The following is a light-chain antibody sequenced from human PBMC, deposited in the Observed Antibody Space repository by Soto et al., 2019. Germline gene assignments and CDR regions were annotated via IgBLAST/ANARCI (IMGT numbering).Light chain of an antibody. V-gene: IGKV1-5*03. Sequence: IPMTQSPFTLSTSTVESPPNTCRASQSISNWLAWYQQKPGKAPKLLIYKASTLKSGVPLRFSGSGSGTEFTLTISSLQPDDFATYYCQHYTSYPVTFGQGPRLEI. J-gene: IGKJ5*01. CDR3: QHYTSYPVT. CDR1: QSISNW. CDR2: KAS.